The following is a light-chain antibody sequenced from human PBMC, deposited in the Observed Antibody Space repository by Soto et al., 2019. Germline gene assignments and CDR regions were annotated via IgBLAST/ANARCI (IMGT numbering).Light chain of an antibody. CDR1: QSVSSSY. CDR2: GAS. Sequence: EIVLTQSPGTLSLSPGERATLSCRASQSVSSSYLAWYQQKPGQAPRLLIYGASSRATGIPDRFSGSGSGTDFPLTISRLEAEDFAVYYCQQYGSSTFTFGPGNKVDIK. J-gene: IGKJ3*01. V-gene: IGKV3-20*01. CDR3: QQYGSSTFT.